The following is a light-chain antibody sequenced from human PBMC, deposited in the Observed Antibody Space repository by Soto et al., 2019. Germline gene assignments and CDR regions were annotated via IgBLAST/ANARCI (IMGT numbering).Light chain of an antibody. V-gene: IGLV1-40*01. J-gene: IGLJ1*01. Sequence: QSALTQPPSVSGAPGQRVTISCTGSSSNIGAGYDIHWYQQVPGTAPKPLIYANNNRASGVPDRFSGSKPGTSASLAITGLQAEDEADYYCQSYDTSLSGYVFGPGTKLTVL. CDR1: SSNIGAGYD. CDR3: QSYDTSLSGYV. CDR2: ANN.